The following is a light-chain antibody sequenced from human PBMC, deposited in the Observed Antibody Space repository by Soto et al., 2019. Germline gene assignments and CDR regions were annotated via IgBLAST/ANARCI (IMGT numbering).Light chain of an antibody. Sequence: QSVLTQPPSASGTPGQRVTISSSGSSSNIGSNYVYWYQQLPGTAPKLLIYRNNQRPSGVPDRFSGSKSGTSASLAISGLRSEDEADYYCAAWDDSLSGRLFGGGTKLTVL. CDR3: AAWDDSLSGRL. J-gene: IGLJ3*02. V-gene: IGLV1-47*01. CDR1: SSNIGSNY. CDR2: RNN.